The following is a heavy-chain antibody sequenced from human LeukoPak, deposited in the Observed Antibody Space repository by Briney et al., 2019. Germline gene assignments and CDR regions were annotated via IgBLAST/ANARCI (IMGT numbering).Heavy chain of an antibody. Sequence: GASVKVSCKASGYTFTSYDINWVRQATGQGLEWMGRIIPILGIANYAQKFQGRVTITADKSTSTAYMELSSLRSEDTAVYYCARDLGDGYNYLAYWGQGTLVTVSS. V-gene: IGHV1-69*04. CDR3: ARDLGDGYNYLAY. J-gene: IGHJ4*02. D-gene: IGHD5-24*01. CDR1: GYTFTSYD. CDR2: IIPILGIA.